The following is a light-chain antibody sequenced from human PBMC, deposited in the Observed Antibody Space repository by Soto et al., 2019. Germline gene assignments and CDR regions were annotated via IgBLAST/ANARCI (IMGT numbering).Light chain of an antibody. J-gene: IGLJ1*01. CDR3: CSLTTSHTYV. V-gene: IGLV2-14*03. CDR2: HVT. CDR1: SSDIGHYDY. Sequence: QSALTQPTSVSGSPGQSITISCTGTSSDIGHYDYVSWYQQHPGKAPKLMIYHVTYRPSGVSNRYSGSKSGNSASLTISGLQADDEADYYCCSLTTSHTYVFGSGTKVTVL.